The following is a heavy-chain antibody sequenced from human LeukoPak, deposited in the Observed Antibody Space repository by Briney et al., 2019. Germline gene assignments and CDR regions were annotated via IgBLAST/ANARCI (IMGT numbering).Heavy chain of an antibody. J-gene: IGHJ5*01. CDR2: ISGNGDNT. D-gene: IGHD3-3*01. CDR1: GFTFSSCA. Sequence: GGSLRLSCAASGFTFSSCAMSWVRQAPGKGLEWVSAISGNGDNTYYADSVKGRFTISRDNSKNTLFLQMSSLRAEDTAVYYCNILRFLEWAGGWFDSWGQGTLVTVSS. CDR3: NILRFLEWAGGWFDS. V-gene: IGHV3-23*01.